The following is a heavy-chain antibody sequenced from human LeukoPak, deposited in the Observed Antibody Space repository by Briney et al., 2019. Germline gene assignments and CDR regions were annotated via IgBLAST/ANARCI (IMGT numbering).Heavy chain of an antibody. V-gene: IGHV4-34*01. J-gene: IGHJ4*02. CDR3: ARMGYSSGW. CDR1: GGSFSGYY. D-gene: IGHD6-19*01. CDR2: INHSGST. Sequence: SSETLSLTCAVYGGSFSGYYWSWLRQPPGKGLEWIGEINHSGSTNYNPSLKSRVTISVDTSKNQFSLKLSSVTAADTAVYYCARMGYSSGWWSQGTLVTVSS.